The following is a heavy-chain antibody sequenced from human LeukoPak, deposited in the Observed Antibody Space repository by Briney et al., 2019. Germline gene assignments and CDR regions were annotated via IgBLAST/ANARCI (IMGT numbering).Heavy chain of an antibody. CDR3: ARPGRVGANHNYFDY. CDR1: GGTFSSYT. CDR2: IIPILGIA. Sequence: SVKVSCKASGGTFSSYTISWVRQAPGQGLEWMGRIIPILGIANYAQKFQGRVTITADKSTSTAYMELSSLRSEDTAVYYCARPGRVGANHNYFDYWGQGTLVTASS. V-gene: IGHV1-69*02. D-gene: IGHD1-26*01. J-gene: IGHJ4*02.